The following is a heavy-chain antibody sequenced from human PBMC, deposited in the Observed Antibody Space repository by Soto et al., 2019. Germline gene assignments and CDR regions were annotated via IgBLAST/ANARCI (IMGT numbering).Heavy chain of an antibody. CDR2: INRNNGAT. CDR1: RYIFTAYF. V-gene: IGHV1-2*02. D-gene: IGHD1-1*01. CDR3: ASHDPGARFDP. Sequence: QVQLVQSGAEVKKPGASVKVSCKAPRYIFTAYFMHWVRQAPGQGLEWMGWINRNNGATQYGLSFQGRVTMTRDTSISTAYMELSSLGSDDTAVYYCASHDPGARFDPWGQGTQVIVSS. J-gene: IGHJ5*02.